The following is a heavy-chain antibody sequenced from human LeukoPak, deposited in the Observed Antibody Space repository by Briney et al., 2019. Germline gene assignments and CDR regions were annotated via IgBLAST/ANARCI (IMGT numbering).Heavy chain of an antibody. V-gene: IGHV1-69*13. CDR1: GGTFSSYA. J-gene: IGHJ6*02. CDR2: IIPIFGTA. Sequence: SVKVSFKASGGTFSSYAISWVRQAPGQGLEWMGGIIPIFGTANYAQKFQGRVTITADESTSTAYMELSSLRSEDTAVHYCARGMWLATADYYYGMDVWGQGTTVTVSS. D-gene: IGHD6-19*01. CDR3: ARGMWLATADYYYGMDV.